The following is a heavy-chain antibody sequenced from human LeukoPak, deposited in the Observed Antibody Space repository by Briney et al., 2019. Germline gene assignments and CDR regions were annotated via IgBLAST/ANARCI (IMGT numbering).Heavy chain of an antibody. V-gene: IGHV3-11*04. J-gene: IGHJ4*02. CDR1: GFSFSDYF. CDR2: ISSDGGNI. Sequence: GGSLRLSCVTSGFSFSDYFMNWIRQAPGKGLEWLSFISSDGGNIYYTDSVKGRFTISRDNAKKTLYLDMSSLRVDDTAIYYCATSRVFDYWGQGILVTVSS. CDR3: ATSRVFDY.